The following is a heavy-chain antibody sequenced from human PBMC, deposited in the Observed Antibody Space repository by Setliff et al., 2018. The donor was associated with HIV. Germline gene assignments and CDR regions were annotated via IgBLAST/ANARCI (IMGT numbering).Heavy chain of an antibody. CDR1: GFNFNIYW. D-gene: IGHD1-26*01. Sequence: GGSLRLSCAASGFNFNIYWMTWVRQAPGKGLEWVANIKEDGGETFYVDSVKGRFTMSRDNAKNLVYLEMNSLKVEDTAVYYCARDATRGGDFDFWGQGTLVTVSS. J-gene: IGHJ4*02. CDR3: ARDATRGGDFDF. V-gene: IGHV3-7*01. CDR2: IKEDGGET.